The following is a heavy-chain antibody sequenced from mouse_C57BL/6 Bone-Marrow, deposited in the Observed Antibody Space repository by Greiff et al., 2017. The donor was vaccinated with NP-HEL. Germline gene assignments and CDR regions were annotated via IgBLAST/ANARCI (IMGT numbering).Heavy chain of an antibody. CDR1: GYTFTSYW. CDR2: IDPNSGGT. Sequence: QVHVKQPGAELVKPGASVKLSCKASGYTFTSYWMHWVKQRPGRGLEWIGRIDPNSGGTKYNEKFKSKATLTVDKPSSTAYMQLSSLTSEDSAVYYCAGSYHSSRHFDYWGQGTTLTVSS. D-gene: IGHD2-12*01. J-gene: IGHJ2*01. V-gene: IGHV1-72*01. CDR3: AGSYHSSRHFDY.